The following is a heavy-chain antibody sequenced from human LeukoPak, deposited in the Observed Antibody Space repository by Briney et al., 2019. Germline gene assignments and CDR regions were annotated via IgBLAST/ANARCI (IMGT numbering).Heavy chain of an antibody. D-gene: IGHD4-17*01. CDR1: GFNFGIYT. V-gene: IGHV3-48*04. CDR2: ISSSASVT. CDR3: AKDRDDYGDFAFDY. Sequence: GGSLRLSCEASGFNFGIYTMNWVRQAPGRGLEWISYISSSASVTYYADSVNGRFSISRDNSKNTLYLQIDGLRAEDTAIYYCAKDRDDYGDFAFDYWGQGTLVTVSS. J-gene: IGHJ4*02.